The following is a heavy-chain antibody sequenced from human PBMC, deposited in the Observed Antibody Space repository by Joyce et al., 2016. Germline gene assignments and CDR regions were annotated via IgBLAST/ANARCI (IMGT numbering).Heavy chain of an antibody. D-gene: IGHD3-10*02. CDR2: LYYRGSS. J-gene: IGHJ6*02. Sequence: QVQLQESGPGLVKPSQTLSLTCTVSGGSISSGDYYWSWIRQPPGKGLEGIGYLYYRGSSYDNPSLRSRITMSVDTSKNQFSLKLSSVTAADTAVYFCARAPSMYGDFNYFGLNVWGQGTTVTVS. V-gene: IGHV4-30-4*01. CDR1: GGSISSGDYY. CDR3: ARAPSMYGDFNYFGLNV.